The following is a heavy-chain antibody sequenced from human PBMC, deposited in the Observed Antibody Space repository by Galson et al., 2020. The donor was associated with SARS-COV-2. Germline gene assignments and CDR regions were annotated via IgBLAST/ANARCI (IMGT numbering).Heavy chain of an antibody. D-gene: IGHD4-17*01. J-gene: IGHJ6*02. CDR3: AKAHMTTAYYYGMDV. Sequence: GYLSPHCEAPGFTFDDYTMHWVRQAPRQGMEWVSLIRWHGGSTYYADSVKGRFNISRDNSKDALYLQKNSLRTEHTDLYYCAKAHMTTAYYYGMDVWGQGTTVTVSS. CDR2: IRWHGGST. CDR1: GFTFDDYT. V-gene: IGHV3-43*01.